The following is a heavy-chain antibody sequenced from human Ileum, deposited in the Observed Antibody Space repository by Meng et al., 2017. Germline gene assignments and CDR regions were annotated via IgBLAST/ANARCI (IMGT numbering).Heavy chain of an antibody. Sequence: QVQLQESGPGLVKPSQTLSLTFSVSNGSLTNVNNYWIWIRQAPGPSLVHIGYIYYDGSSYATPSLKSRVTMSIDTSTNQFSLRLDSVTAADTAVYYCARRAHYGDPPRWGQGTLVTVSS. D-gene: IGHD4-17*01. CDR2: IYYDGSS. CDR1: NGSLTNVNNY. CDR3: ARRAHYGDPPR. J-gene: IGHJ4*02. V-gene: IGHV4-30-4*01.